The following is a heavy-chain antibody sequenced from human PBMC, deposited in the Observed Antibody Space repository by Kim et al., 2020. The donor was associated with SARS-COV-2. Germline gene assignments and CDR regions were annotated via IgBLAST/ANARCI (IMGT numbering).Heavy chain of an antibody. D-gene: IGHD5-12*01. Sequence: GAANYAQKLQGRVPITADTSTSTVYRELSSLRSDDTAVYYCARDDVDTFDYWGQGTLVTVSS. CDR3: ARDDVDTFDY. CDR2: GAA. V-gene: IGHV1-69*06. J-gene: IGHJ4*02.